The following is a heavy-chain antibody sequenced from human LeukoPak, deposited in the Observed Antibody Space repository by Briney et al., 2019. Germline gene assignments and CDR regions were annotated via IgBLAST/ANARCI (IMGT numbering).Heavy chain of an antibody. Sequence: SETLSLTCAVYGGSFSGYYWSWIRQPPEKGLEWIGEINHSGSPNNNPSLKSRATISVDTSKNQFSLKLSSVTAADTAVYYCARGIWFGQLNWFHPGGQGTLVTVSS. CDR3: ARGIWFGQLNWFHP. D-gene: IGHD3-10*01. CDR1: GGSFSGYY. CDR2: INHSGSP. J-gene: IGHJ5*02. V-gene: IGHV4-34*04.